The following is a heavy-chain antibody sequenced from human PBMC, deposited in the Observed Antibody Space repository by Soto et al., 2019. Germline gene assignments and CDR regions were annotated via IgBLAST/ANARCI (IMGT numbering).Heavy chain of an antibody. CDR2: INPNSGGT. CDR1: GYTFTGDY. D-gene: IGHD3-16*01. CDR3: ARMATFGSLNWFDP. Sequence: ASVKVSCKASGYTFTGDYMHWVRQALGQGLEWMGWINPNSGGTNYSQKFQGRVTMTRDTSISTAYMELSSLRSDDTAIYYCARMATFGSLNWFDPWGQGALVTVSS. V-gene: IGHV1-2*02. J-gene: IGHJ5*02.